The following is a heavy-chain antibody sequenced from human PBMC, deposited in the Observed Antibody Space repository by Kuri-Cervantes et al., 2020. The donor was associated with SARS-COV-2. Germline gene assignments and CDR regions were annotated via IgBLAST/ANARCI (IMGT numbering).Heavy chain of an antibody. CDR2: IYHSGST. CDR1: GYSISSGYY. Sequence: SQTLSLTCAVSGYSISSGYYWGWIRQPPGKGLEWIGSIYHSGSTYYNPSLKSRVTISVDTSKNQFSLKLSSVTAADTAVYYCARFGPQTGDLLSFDASDIWGQGTMVTVSS. CDR3: ARFGPQTGDLLSFDASDI. V-gene: IGHV4-38-2*01. J-gene: IGHJ3*02. D-gene: IGHD7-27*01.